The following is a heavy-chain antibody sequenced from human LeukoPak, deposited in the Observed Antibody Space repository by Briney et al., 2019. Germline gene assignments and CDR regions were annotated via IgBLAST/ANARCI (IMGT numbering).Heavy chain of an antibody. CDR2: IGGTGGST. CDR1: GFAFSSYA. Sequence: QTGGSLRLSCAASGFAFSSYAMSWVRQAPGKGLEWVSGIGGTGGSTYYADSVKGRFTISRDNSKNTLYLQMNSLTAEDTAVYYCANGVGHLWFVDYWGQGTLVTVSS. D-gene: IGHD3-10*01. CDR3: ANGVGHLWFVDY. J-gene: IGHJ4*02. V-gene: IGHV3-23*01.